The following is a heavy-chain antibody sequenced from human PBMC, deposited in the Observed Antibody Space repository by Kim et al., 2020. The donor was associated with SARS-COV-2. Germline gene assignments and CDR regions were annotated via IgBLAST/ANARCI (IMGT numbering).Heavy chain of an antibody. CDR3: ARRRVGEMATINYYYGMDV. CDR2: INPNSGGT. D-gene: IGHD1-26*01. V-gene: IGHV1-2*06. CDR1: GYTFTGYY. J-gene: IGHJ6*02. Sequence: ASVKVSCKASGYTFTGYYMHWVRQAPGQGLEWMGRINPNSGGTNYAQKFQGRVTMTRDTSISTAYMELSRLRSDDTAVYYCARRRVGEMATINYYYGMDVWGQGTTVTVSS.